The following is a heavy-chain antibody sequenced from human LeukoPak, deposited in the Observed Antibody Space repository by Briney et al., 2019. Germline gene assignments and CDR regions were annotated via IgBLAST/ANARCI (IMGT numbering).Heavy chain of an antibody. D-gene: IGHD1-26*01. CDR3: ARREKVSSYFDC. J-gene: IGHJ4*02. V-gene: IGHV1-18*01. Sequence: ASVQVSCKASGYTFTSYGISWVRQAPGQGLEWMGWISAYNGNTKYVQKLQGRVTMTTDSSTSTAYMDLSRLRSDDTAVYYCARREKVSSYFDCWGQGTLVTVSS. CDR1: GYTFTSYG. CDR2: ISAYNGNT.